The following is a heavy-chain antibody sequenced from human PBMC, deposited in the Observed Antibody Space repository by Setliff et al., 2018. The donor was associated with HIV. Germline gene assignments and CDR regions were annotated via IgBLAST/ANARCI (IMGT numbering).Heavy chain of an antibody. V-gene: IGHV3-7*01. J-gene: IGHJ3*02. CDR3: AKDYGDYFWGSYRLGAFDI. CDR2: INQDGSEK. CDR1: GFTFSSYW. D-gene: IGHD3-16*02. Sequence: PGGSLRLSCAASGFTFSSYWMSWVRQAPGKGLEWVANINQDGSEKSYVDSVKGRFTISRDNAQKSMHLQMNGLRADDTAVYYCAKDYGDYFWGSYRLGAFDIWGHGTMVTVSS.